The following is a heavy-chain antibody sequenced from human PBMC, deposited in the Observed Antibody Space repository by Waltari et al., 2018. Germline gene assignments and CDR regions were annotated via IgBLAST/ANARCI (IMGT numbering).Heavy chain of an antibody. Sequence: QVQLVQSGAEVKKPGSSVKVSCKASGGTFSSYAISWVRQAPGQGLEWMGRISPIFGTANYAQKFQGRVTITADKSTSTAYMELSSLRSEDTAVYYCARDKEYSSTLDYWGQGTLVTVSS. CDR2: ISPIFGTA. D-gene: IGHD6-6*01. CDR3: ARDKEYSSTLDY. J-gene: IGHJ4*02. CDR1: GGTFSSYA. V-gene: IGHV1-69*08.